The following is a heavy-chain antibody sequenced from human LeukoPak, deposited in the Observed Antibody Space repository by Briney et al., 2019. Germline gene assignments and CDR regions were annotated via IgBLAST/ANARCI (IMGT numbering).Heavy chain of an antibody. CDR2: IYSGGST. D-gene: IGHD3-10*01. CDR1: GFTFSSYA. J-gene: IGHJ4*02. Sequence: GGSLRLSCAASGFTFSSYAMSWVRQAPGKGLEWVSVIYSGGSTYYADSVKGRFTISRDNAKNSLYLQMNSLRAEDTAVYYCARDAVTMVRGVIGYWGQGTLVTVSS. V-gene: IGHV3-66*01. CDR3: ARDAVTMVRGVIGY.